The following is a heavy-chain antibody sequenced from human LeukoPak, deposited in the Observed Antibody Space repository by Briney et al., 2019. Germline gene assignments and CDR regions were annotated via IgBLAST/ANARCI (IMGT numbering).Heavy chain of an antibody. J-gene: IGHJ6*02. D-gene: IGHD2-2*03. V-gene: IGHV5-51*01. CDR2: IYPGDSDT. CDR1: GYSFTSYW. CDR3: ARLPLLGYCSSTSCLSSGGDRYYYYGMDV. Sequence: GGSLQISCKGSGYSFTSYWIGWVRQMPWKGLEWMGIIYPGDSDTGYSPSFQGQVTISADKSISTAYLQGSRLKGSDTAMYYCARLPLLGYCSSTSCLSSGGDRYYYYGMDVWGQGTTVTVSS.